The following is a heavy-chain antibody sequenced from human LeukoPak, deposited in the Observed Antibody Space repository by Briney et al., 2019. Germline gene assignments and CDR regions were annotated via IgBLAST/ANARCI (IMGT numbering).Heavy chain of an antibody. CDR3: AREVAIAAASLFDY. Sequence: GASVKVSCKASGYTFTNYGISWVRQAPGQGLEWMGWISPYNGNTNYAQKLQGRVTMTTETSTSTAYMDLRSLRSDDTAVYYCAREVAIAAASLFDYWGQGTLVTVSS. D-gene: IGHD6-13*01. J-gene: IGHJ4*02. V-gene: IGHV1-18*01. CDR1: GYTFTNYG. CDR2: ISPYNGNT.